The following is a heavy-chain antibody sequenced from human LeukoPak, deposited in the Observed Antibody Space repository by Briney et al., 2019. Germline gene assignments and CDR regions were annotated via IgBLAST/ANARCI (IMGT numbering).Heavy chain of an antibody. CDR2: ISYDGSNK. V-gene: IGHV3-30*18. J-gene: IGHJ4*02. D-gene: IGHD3-22*01. Sequence: GGSLRLSCAAAGGAFIAYGMHWIRQAPGKGLELVAMISYDGSNKYYADSVKGRFTISRDNYKNTLSLEMHSLTAEDPALYFCAKAASAVVDIPYFDHWGQGPLVTVSS. CDR3: AKAASAVVDIPYFDH. CDR1: GGAFIAYG.